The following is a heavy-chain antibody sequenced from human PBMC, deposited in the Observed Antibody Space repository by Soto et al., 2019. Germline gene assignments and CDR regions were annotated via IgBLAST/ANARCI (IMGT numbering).Heavy chain of an antibody. D-gene: IGHD5-18*01. J-gene: IGHJ4*02. CDR3: ARDGQYSYGTFDY. CDR2: ISYDGSNK. CDR1: GFTFSSYA. Sequence: QVQLVESGGGVVQPGRSLRLSCAASGFTFSSYAMHWVRQAPGKGLEWVAVISYDGSNKYYADSVKGRFTISRDNSKNTLYLQMNILRAEDTAVYYCARDGQYSYGTFDYWGQGTLVTVSS. V-gene: IGHV3-30-3*01.